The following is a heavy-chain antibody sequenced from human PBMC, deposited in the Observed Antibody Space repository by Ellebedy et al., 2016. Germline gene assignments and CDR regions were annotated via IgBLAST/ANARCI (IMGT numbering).Heavy chain of an antibody. CDR2: INRDGSEK. J-gene: IGHJ4*02. D-gene: IGHD4-11*01. V-gene: IGHV3-7*01. Sequence: GESLKISCAASGFSFNNYWMYWVRQAPGMGLEWVANINRDGSEKFYVDSVKGRFTISRDDAKNSLYLQMNSLRDEDTAVYYCARDVYTETRGWGYWGRGTLVTDSS. CDR1: GFSFNNYW. CDR3: ARDVYTETRGWGY.